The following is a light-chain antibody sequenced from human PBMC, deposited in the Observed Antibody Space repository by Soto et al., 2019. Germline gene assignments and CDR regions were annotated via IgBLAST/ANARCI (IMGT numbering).Light chain of an antibody. CDR2: DVN. CDR1: SSDAGGYNY. V-gene: IGLV2-14*03. J-gene: IGLJ2*01. Sequence: QSALTQPASMSGSPGQSITISCTGTSSDAGGYNYVSWYRQHPGKAPKLMIYDVNNRPSGVSNRFSGSKSGNTASLTISGLQAEDEADYYCSSHSSSSTLVVFGGGTQLTVL. CDR3: SSHSSSSTLVV.